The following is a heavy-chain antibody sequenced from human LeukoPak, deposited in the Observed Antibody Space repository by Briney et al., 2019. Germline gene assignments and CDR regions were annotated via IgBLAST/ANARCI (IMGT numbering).Heavy chain of an antibody. J-gene: IGHJ4*02. CDR3: ARPPYYYDSSGYYLEYYFDY. V-gene: IGHV5-51*01. D-gene: IGHD3-22*01. CDR1: GYSFTSYW. Sequence: GESLKISCKGSGYSFTSYWIGWVRQMPGKGLEWMGIIYPGDSDTRYSPSFQGQVTISADKSISTAYLQWSSLKASDTAMYYCARPPYYYDSSGYYLEYYFDYWGQGTLVTVSS. CDR2: IYPGDSDT.